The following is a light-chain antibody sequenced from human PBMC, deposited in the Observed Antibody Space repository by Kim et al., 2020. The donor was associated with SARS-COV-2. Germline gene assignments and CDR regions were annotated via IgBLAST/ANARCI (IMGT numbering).Light chain of an antibody. CDR2: CAS. Sequence: VSPGERATLSCRASESVRNNLAWYQHRPGQAPRLLIYCASNRATGVPARFSGSGSGTEFTLTISSLQSEDLAVYYCHQYSMWPLTFGGGTKVDIK. CDR1: ESVRNN. J-gene: IGKJ4*01. CDR3: HQYSMWPLT. V-gene: IGKV3-15*01.